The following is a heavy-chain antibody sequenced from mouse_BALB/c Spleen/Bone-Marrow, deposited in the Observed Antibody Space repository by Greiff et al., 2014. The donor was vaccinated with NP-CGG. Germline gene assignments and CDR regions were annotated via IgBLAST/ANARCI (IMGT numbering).Heavy chain of an antibody. J-gene: IGHJ2*01. V-gene: IGHV14-3*02. D-gene: IGHD1-1*01. CDR1: GFNIKDTY. Sequence: DVKLVEPGAELVKPGASVKSSCTASGFNIKDTYMHWVKQRPEQGLEWIGRIDPANGNTKYDPKFQGKATITADTSSNTAYLQLSSLTSEDTAVYYCARYSYGSSYVDYWGQGTTLTVSS. CDR2: IDPANGNT. CDR3: ARYSYGSSYVDY.